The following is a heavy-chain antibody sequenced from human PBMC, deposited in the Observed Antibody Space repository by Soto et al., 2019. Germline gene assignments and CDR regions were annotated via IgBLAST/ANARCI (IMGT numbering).Heavy chain of an antibody. J-gene: IGHJ4*02. CDR2: IYYSGST. D-gene: IGHD3-10*01. CDR3: ARAQGFGELPFDY. Sequence: PSETLSLTCTVSGGSVSSGSYYWSWIRQPPGEGLEWIGYIYYSGSTNYNPSLKSRVTISVDTSKNQFSLKLSSVTAADTAVYYCARAQGFGELPFDYWGQGTLVTVSS. CDR1: GGSVSSGSYY. V-gene: IGHV4-61*01.